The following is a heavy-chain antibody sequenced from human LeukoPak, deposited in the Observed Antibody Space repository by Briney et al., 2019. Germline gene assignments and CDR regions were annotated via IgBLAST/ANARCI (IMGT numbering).Heavy chain of an antibody. CDR2: INHSGST. D-gene: IGHD3-22*01. CDR1: GGSFSGYY. V-gene: IGHV4-34*01. J-gene: IGHJ1*01. CDR3: ARGLSWYYYDSSGWPNTAEYFQH. Sequence: SETLSLTCAVYGGSFSGYYWSWIRQPPGKGLEWIGEINHSGSTNYNPSLKSRVTISVDTSKNQFSLKLSSVTAADTAVYYCARGLSWYYYDSSGWPNTAEYFQHWGQGTLVTVSS.